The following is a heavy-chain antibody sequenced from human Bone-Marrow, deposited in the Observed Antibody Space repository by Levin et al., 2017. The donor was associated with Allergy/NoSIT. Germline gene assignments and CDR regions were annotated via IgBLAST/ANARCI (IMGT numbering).Heavy chain of an antibody. Sequence: TSETLSLTCTVSGASIRTNSYYWGWIRQPPGTGLEWIGSVSYSGSAYYNPSLMSRVTLSVDTSKNQFSLKLSAVTAADTAVYSCARHGLRYTTVYYSFDPWGQGTLVTVSS. CDR1: GASIRTNSYY. V-gene: IGHV4-39*01. CDR3: ARHGLRYTTVYYSFDP. CDR2: VSYSGSA. D-gene: IGHD3-16*02. J-gene: IGHJ5*02.